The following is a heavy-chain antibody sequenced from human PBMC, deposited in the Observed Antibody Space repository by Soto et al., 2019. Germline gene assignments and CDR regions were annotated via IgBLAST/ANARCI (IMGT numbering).Heavy chain of an antibody. CDR3: AKSWHYYDILTHSDY. D-gene: IGHD3-9*01. CDR1: GFTFSTYA. CDR2: ITGSGTST. J-gene: IGHJ4*02. V-gene: IGHV3-23*01. Sequence: PGGSLRLSCAASGFTFSTYAMSWVRLAPGKGLEWVSCITGSGTSTYYADSVKGRFTISRDNAKNTLYLHLNSLRAEDTAVYYCAKSWHYYDILTHSDYWGQGTLVTVSS.